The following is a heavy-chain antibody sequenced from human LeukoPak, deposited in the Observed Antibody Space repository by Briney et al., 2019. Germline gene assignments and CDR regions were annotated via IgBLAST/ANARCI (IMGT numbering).Heavy chain of an antibody. V-gene: IGHV1-8*01. CDR2: MNPNSGNT. J-gene: IGHJ5*02. CDR1: GYTFTSYD. Sequence: ASVKVPCKASGYTFTSYDINWVRQATGQGLEWMGWMNPNSGNTGYPQKFQGRVTMTRNTSISTAYMELSSLRSEDTAVYYCARADSSGYNWFDPWGQGPLVTVSS. CDR3: ARADSSGYNWFDP. D-gene: IGHD3-22*01.